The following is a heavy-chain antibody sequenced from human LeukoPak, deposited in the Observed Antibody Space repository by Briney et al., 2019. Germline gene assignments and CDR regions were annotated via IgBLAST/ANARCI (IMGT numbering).Heavy chain of an antibody. CDR1: GFTFGTYA. J-gene: IGHJ4*02. CDR2: VTGSGGST. CDR3: AKGHSSSFDF. D-gene: IGHD6-6*01. V-gene: IGHV3-23*01. Sequence: GGSLRLSCTASGFTFGTYAMSWVRQAPGKGLEWVSAVTGSGGSTYYADSVKGRFTISRDNSKNTLYLQMNSLRAEDTAVYYCAKGHSSSFDFWGQGTLVTVSS.